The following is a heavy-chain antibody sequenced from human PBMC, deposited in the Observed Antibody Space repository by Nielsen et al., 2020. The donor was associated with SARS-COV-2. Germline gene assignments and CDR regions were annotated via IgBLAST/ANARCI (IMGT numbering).Heavy chain of an antibody. V-gene: IGHV1-18*01. CDR1: GYTFTSYG. CDR3: ARGLGYCSGGSCYWGY. CDR2: ISAYNGNT. D-gene: IGHD2-15*01. Sequence: ASVKVSCKASGYTFTSYGISWVRQAPGQGLEWMGWISAYNGNTNYAQKLQGRVTMTRDTSISTAYMELSRLRSDDTAVYYCARGLGYCSGGSCYWGYWGQGTLVTVSS. J-gene: IGHJ4*02.